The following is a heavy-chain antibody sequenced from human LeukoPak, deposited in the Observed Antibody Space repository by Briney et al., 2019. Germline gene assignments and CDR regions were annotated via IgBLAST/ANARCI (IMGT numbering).Heavy chain of an antibody. CDR1: GGSFSGYY. Sequence: SETLSLTCAVYGGSFSGYYWSWIRQPPGKGLEWIGEINHSGSTNYNPSLKGRVTISVDTSKNQFSLKLSSVTAADTAVYYCARSRRNWFDPWGQGTLVTVSS. V-gene: IGHV4-34*01. CDR2: INHSGST. CDR3: ARSRRNWFDP. J-gene: IGHJ5*02.